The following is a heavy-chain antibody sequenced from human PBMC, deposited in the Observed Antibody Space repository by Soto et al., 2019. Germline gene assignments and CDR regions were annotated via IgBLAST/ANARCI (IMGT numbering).Heavy chain of an antibody. Sequence: GGSLRLSCAASGFTFSSYWMSWVRQAPGKGLEWVANIKQDGSEKYYVDSVKGRFTISRDNAKNSLYLQMNSLRAEDTAVYYCARDRSGITMVRGDDAFDIWGQGTMVTVSS. CDR3: ARDRSGITMVRGDDAFDI. D-gene: IGHD3-10*01. CDR2: IKQDGSEK. V-gene: IGHV3-7*01. J-gene: IGHJ3*02. CDR1: GFTFSSYW.